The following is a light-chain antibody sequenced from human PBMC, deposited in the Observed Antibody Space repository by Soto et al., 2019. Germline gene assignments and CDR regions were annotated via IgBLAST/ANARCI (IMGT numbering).Light chain of an antibody. V-gene: IGLV1-47*01. CDR2: RNN. CDR3: AAWDDSLSGRGV. J-gene: IGLJ3*02. Sequence: QSALTQPPSASGTPGQRVTISCSGSSCNIGSNYVYWYQQLPGTAPKLLIYRNNQRPSGVPDRFSGSKSGTSASLAISGLRSEDEADYYCAAWDDSLSGRGVFGGGTKLTVL. CDR1: SCNIGSNY.